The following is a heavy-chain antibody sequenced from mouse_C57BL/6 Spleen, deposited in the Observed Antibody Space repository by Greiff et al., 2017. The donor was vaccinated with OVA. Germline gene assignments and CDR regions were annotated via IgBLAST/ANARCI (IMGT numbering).Heavy chain of an antibody. Sequence: VKLQEPGAELVRPGASVTLSCKASGYPFTDYEMHWVKQTPVHGLEWIGAIDPETGGTAYNPKFKGKAKLTADKSSSTAYRELRSLTSEDSAVYYCTERITTVVGPFDYWGQGTLVTVSA. D-gene: IGHD1-1*01. CDR2: IDPETGGT. J-gene: IGHJ3*01. V-gene: IGHV1-15*01. CDR3: TERITTVVGPFDY. CDR1: GYPFTDYE.